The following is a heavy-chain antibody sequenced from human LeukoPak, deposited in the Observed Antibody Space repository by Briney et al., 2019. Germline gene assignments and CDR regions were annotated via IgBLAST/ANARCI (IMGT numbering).Heavy chain of an antibody. CDR2: IKQDGSEK. Sequence: GGSLRLSCAASGFTFSSYWMSWVRQAPGKGLEWVANIKQDGSEKYYVDSVKGRFTISRDNAKNSLYLQMNSLRAEDTAVYYCASGQLGRYYYYYYMDVWGKGTTVTVSS. J-gene: IGHJ6*03. V-gene: IGHV3-7*01. CDR1: GFTFSSYW. CDR3: ASGQLGRYYYYYYMDV. D-gene: IGHD6-6*01.